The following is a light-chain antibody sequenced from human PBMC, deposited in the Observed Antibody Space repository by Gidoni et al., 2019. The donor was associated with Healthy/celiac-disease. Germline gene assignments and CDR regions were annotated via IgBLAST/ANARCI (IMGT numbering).Light chain of an antibody. CDR2: DAS. CDR3: QQRSNWPLT. Sequence: EIVLTQSPATLSLSPGERATLSCRASPSVSSYLAWYQQKPGQAPRLLIYDASNRATGIPARFSGSWSGTDFTLTISSLEPEDFAVYYCQQRSNWPLTFGGXTKVEIK. J-gene: IGKJ4*01. V-gene: IGKV3-11*01. CDR1: PSVSSY.